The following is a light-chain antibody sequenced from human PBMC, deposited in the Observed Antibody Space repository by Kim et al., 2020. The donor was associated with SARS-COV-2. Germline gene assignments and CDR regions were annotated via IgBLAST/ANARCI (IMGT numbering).Light chain of an antibody. CDR2: GKN. Sequence: VALVQTTSITSREDSLRTYYATWYQQKPEQAAILIIIGKNSRPSGSPDRFVASSTENTASLTITATQAGDEADYYCNSRDSNDNMVFGGGTQLTVL. J-gene: IGLJ2*01. V-gene: IGLV3-19*01. CDR3: NSRDSNDNMV. CDR1: SLRTYY.